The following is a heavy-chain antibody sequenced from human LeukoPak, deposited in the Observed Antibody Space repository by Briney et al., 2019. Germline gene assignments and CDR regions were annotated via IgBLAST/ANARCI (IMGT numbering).Heavy chain of an antibody. CDR1: GFSLSSYG. D-gene: IGHD1-26*01. CDR3: AKSGASPLYHMDV. CDR2: ITGSDTTA. Sequence: GGSLRLSCAASGFSLSSYGVNWVRQAPGKGLEWVSGITGSDTTAHHAGSVRGRFTISRDDSKNTLYLQMSSLRVDDTAIYYCAKSGASPLYHMDVWGRGATVTVSS. V-gene: IGHV3-23*01. J-gene: IGHJ6*03.